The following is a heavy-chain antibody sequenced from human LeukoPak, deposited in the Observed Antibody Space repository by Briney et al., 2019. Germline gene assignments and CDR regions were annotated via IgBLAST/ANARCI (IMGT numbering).Heavy chain of an antibody. CDR3: ARRRYDSSGYYWFDP. J-gene: IGHJ5*02. CDR2: IYPGDSDT. CDR1: GSIFTSYW. V-gene: IGHV5-51*01. D-gene: IGHD3-22*01. Sequence: GEALEISSQCSGSIFTSYWIGWVRQLPGKGLEWMGIIYPGDSDTRYSPSFQGQVTISADKSISTAYLQWSSLKASDTAMYYCARRRYDSSGYYWFDPWGQGTLVTVSS.